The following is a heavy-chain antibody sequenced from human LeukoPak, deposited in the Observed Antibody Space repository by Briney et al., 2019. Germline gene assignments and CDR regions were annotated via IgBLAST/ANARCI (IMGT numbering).Heavy chain of an antibody. CDR3: ARLNYYDSSGYYDWFDP. V-gene: IGHV1-69*01. J-gene: IGHJ5*02. D-gene: IGHD3-22*01. CDR1: GFTFSSYA. Sequence: GGSLRLSCAASGFTFSSYAISWVRQAPGQGLEWMGGIIPIFGTANYAQKFQGRVTITADESTSTAYMELSSLRSEDTAVYYCARLNYYDSSGYYDWFDPWGQGTLVTVSS. CDR2: IIPIFGTA.